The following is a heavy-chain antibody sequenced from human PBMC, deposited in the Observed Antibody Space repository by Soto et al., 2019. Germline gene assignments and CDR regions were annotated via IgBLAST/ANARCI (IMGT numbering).Heavy chain of an antibody. Sequence: PSETLSLTCAVSGYSISSGYYWGCIRQPPGKGLEWIGSIYHSGSTYYNPSLKSRVTTSVDTSKNQFSLKLSSVTAADTAVYYCARVREWVTTVTTYYFDYWGQGTLVTVSS. CDR3: ARVREWVTTVTTYYFDY. CDR2: IYHSGST. CDR1: GYSISSGYY. D-gene: IGHD4-17*01. V-gene: IGHV4-38-2*01. J-gene: IGHJ4*02.